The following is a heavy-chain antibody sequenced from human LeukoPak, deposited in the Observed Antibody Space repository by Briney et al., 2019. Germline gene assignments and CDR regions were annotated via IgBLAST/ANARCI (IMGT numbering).Heavy chain of an antibody. Sequence: GGSLRLSCAVSGITLSNYGMSRVRQAPGKGLEWVAGISDSGGRTNYADSVEGRFTISRDNPKNTLILQMNSLRPEDTAVYFCAKRGVVIRVILVGFHKEAYYFDSWGQGALVTVSS. CDR2: ISDSGGRT. J-gene: IGHJ4*02. V-gene: IGHV3-23*01. D-gene: IGHD3-22*01. CDR3: AKRGVVIRVILVGFHKEAYYFDS. CDR1: GITLSNYG.